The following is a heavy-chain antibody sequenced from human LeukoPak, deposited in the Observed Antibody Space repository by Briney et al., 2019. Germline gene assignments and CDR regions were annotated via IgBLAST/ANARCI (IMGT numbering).Heavy chain of an antibody. CDR2: ISSSTYYI. V-gene: IGHV3-21*01. CDR1: GFTFSSYS. CDR3: ARALGYSDSSGYYYYFDD. Sequence: GGSLRLSCAASGFTFSSYSMNWVRQAPGKGLEWVSSISSSTYYIYYADSVKGRFTISRDNAKNSLYLQTNSLRAEDTAVYYCARALGYSDSSGYYYYFDDWGQGTLVTVSS. D-gene: IGHD3-22*01. J-gene: IGHJ4*02.